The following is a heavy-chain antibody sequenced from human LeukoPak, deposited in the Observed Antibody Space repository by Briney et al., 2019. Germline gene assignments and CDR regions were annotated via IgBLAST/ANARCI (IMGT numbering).Heavy chain of an antibody. D-gene: IGHD2-2*01. CDR3: AKEEGVSLLFRSTSNFDY. V-gene: IGHV3-23*01. J-gene: IGHJ4*02. Sequence: GGSLRLSCAASGFNFSSYAMSWVRQAPGKGLEWVSAISGSGGSTYYADSVKGRFTISRDNSKNTLYLQMNSLRAEDTAVYYCAKEEGVSLLFRSTSNFDYWGQGTLVTVSS. CDR2: ISGSGGST. CDR1: GFNFSSYA.